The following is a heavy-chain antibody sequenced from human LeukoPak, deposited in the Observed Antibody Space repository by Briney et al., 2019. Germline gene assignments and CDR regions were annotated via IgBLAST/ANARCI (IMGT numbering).Heavy chain of an antibody. CDR3: ARSYY. J-gene: IGHJ4*02. Sequence: GGSLRLSCAASGFSFSRHSMNWVRQAPGKGLVWVASIKQDGSEEYYVDSLKGRFTISRDNAKNSLYLQMNSLRAEDTAVYYCARSYYWGQGTLVTVSS. V-gene: IGHV3-7*01. CDR1: GFSFSRHS. CDR2: IKQDGSEE.